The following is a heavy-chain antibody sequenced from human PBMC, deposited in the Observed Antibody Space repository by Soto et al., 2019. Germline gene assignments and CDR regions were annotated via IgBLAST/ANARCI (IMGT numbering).Heavy chain of an antibody. D-gene: IGHD6-13*01. CDR1: GFTFSSYA. J-gene: IGHJ4*02. V-gene: IGHV3-23*01. CDR3: GKGGSSWSHFDY. Sequence: GGSLRLSCAASGFTFSSYAMNWVRQAPGKGLEWVSIITSSGSGTYYGDSVKGRFTISRDNSKNTVYLQMNSLTVDDTAIYYCGKGGSSWSHFDYWGQGMLVTVSS. CDR2: ITSSGSGT.